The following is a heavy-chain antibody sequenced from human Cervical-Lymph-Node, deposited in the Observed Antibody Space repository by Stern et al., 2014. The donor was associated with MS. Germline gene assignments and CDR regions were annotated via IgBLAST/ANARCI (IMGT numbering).Heavy chain of an antibody. J-gene: IGHJ4*02. V-gene: IGHV3-30*04. CDR2: ISYDGSNK. CDR1: RFTFSSYA. D-gene: IGHD3-22*01. Sequence: QVQLGQSGGGVVQPGRSLRLSCAASRFTFSSYAMHWVRQAPGKGLEWVAVISYDGSNKYYADSVQGRFTISRDNSKNTLYLQMNSLRAEDTAVYYCARDRTLEGYDSSGYYYGYWGQGTLVTVSS. CDR3: ARDRTLEGYDSSGYYYGY.